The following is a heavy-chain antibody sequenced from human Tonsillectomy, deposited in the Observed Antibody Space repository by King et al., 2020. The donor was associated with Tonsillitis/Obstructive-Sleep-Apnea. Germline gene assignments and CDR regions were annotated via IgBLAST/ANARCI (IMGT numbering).Heavy chain of an antibody. Sequence: VQLVESGAEVKKPGESLKISCKGSGYSFTSYWIGWVRQMPGKGLEWMGIIYPGDSDTRYSPSFQGQVTISADKSISTAYLQWSSLKASDTAMYYCARLDVRLLTVAGFDYWGQGTLVTVSS. CDR1: GYSFTSYW. D-gene: IGHD6-19*01. J-gene: IGHJ4*02. CDR3: ARLDVRLLTVAGFDY. V-gene: IGHV5-51*01. CDR2: IYPGDSDT.